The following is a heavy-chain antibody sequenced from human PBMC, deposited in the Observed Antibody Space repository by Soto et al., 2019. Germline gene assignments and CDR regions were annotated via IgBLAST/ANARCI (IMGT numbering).Heavy chain of an antibody. CDR3: XXXXXXXXXXXXXXXDV. CDR2: IIPILGIA. V-gene: IGHV1-69*02. Sequence: QVQLVQSGAEVKKPGSSXXVSCXASGGTFSSYTITWVRQAPGQGLEWMGRIIPILGIANYAQKFQGRVTITADKSTSTAYMELSRLRSEDTAXXXXXXXXXXXXXXXXXXXDVWGQGTTVTVSS. CDR1: GGTFSSYT. J-gene: IGHJ6*02.